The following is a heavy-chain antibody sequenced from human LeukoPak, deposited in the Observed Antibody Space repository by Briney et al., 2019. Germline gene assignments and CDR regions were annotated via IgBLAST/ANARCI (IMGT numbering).Heavy chain of an antibody. J-gene: IGHJ6*02. CDR3: ARGSYGSGSYYDTGNYYGMDV. CDR1: GGSFSGYY. CDR2: INHSGST. D-gene: IGHD3-10*01. V-gene: IGHV4-34*01. Sequence: SETLSLTCAVYGGSFSGYYWSWIRQPPGKGLEWIGEINHSGSTNYNPSLKSRVTISVDTSKNQFSLKLSSVTAADTAVYYCARGSYGSGSYYDTGNYYGMDVWGQGTTVTVSS.